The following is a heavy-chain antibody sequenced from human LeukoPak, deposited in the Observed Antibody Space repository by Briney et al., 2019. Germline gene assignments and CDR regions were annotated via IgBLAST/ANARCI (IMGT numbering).Heavy chain of an antibody. CDR2: IYYSGST. J-gene: IGHJ4*02. V-gene: IGHV4-39*01. D-gene: IGHD3-16*02. CDR1: GGSISSSSYY. Sequence: PSETLSLTCTVSGGSISSSSYYWGWIRQPPGKGLEWIGSIYYSGSTYYNPSLKSRVTISVDTSKNQFSLKLSSVTAADTAVYYCARSPGLGELSSPGNFDYWGQGTLVTVSS. CDR3: ARSPGLGELSSPGNFDY.